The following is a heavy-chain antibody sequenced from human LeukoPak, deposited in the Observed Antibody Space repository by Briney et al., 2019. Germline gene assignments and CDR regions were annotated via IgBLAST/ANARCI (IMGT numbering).Heavy chain of an antibody. CDR3: ARGDGEVGFLEWFPWFDP. CDR2: IYYSGST. Sequence: PSETLSLTCTVSGGSISSSSYYWGWIRQPPGKGLEWIGSIYYSGSTYYNPSLKSRVTISVDRSKNQFSLKLSSVTAADTAVYYCARGDGEVGFLEWFPWFDPWGQGTLVTVSS. J-gene: IGHJ5*02. D-gene: IGHD3-3*01. V-gene: IGHV4-39*07. CDR1: GGSISSSSYY.